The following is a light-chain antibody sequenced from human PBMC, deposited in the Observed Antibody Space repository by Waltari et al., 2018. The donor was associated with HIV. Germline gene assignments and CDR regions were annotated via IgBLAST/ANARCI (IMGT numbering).Light chain of an antibody. V-gene: IGLV3-1*01. CDR1: KLGDKY. J-gene: IGLJ2*01. CDR2: QAG. Sequence: SHELTQPPSVSVSPGQTASITCSADKLGDKYACWYQQKPGQSPVLVIYQAGKRPSGIPGRFSGSNSGNTATLTISGTQAMDEADYYCQAWDSSVVFGGGTKLTVL. CDR3: QAWDSSVV.